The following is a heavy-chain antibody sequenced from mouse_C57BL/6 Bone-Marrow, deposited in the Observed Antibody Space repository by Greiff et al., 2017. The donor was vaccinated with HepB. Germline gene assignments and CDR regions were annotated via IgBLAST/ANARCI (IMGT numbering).Heavy chain of an antibody. CDR2: INPSSGYT. J-gene: IGHJ4*01. Sequence: VQLQQSGAELAKPGASVKLSCKASGYTFTSYWMHWVKQRPGQGLEWIGYINPSSGYTKYNQKFKDKATLTADKPSSTAYMQLSSLTYEDSAVYYCARDDGYYGGAMDYWGQGTSVTVSS. D-gene: IGHD2-3*01. CDR1: GYTFTSYW. CDR3: ARDDGYYGGAMDY. V-gene: IGHV1-7*01.